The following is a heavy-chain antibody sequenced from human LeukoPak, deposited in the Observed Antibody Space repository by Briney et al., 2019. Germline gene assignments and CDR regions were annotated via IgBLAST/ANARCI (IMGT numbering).Heavy chain of an antibody. D-gene: IGHD6-6*01. CDR3: ARLMGGYSSSSRWFDP. V-gene: IGHV5-51*03. CDR2: IYPGDSGT. J-gene: IGHJ5*02. Sequence: GESLTISCNGSGYSFTSYWIGWVRQMPGKDLEWMGIIYPGDSGTRYSPSFQGQVTTSADKSISTAYLQWSSLKASDTAMYYCARLMGGYSSSSRWFDPWGQGTLVTVSS. CDR1: GYSFTSYW.